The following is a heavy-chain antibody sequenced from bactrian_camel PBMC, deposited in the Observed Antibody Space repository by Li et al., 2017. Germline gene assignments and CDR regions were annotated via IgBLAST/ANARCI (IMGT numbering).Heavy chain of an antibody. J-gene: IGHJ4*01. D-gene: IGHD3*01. CDR3: VAGFLLPGVRGRGDWLGGTYMY. Sequence: HVQLVESGGCSVQTGGSLRLSCAASGLSVSDFSMAWFRQSPGKEREGVAAIRRDNLTAYTDSVKGRFTIARDDGVNAIYLQMISLKLEDTAVYYCVAGFLLPGVRGRGDWLGGTYMYSGQGTQFTVS. CDR2: IRRDNLT. CDR1: GLSVSDFS. V-gene: IGHV3S55*01.